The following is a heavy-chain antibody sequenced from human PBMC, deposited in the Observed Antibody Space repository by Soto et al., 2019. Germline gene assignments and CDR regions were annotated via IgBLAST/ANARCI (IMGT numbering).Heavy chain of an antibody. Sequence: ASVRVSCKASGYTFTGYYMHWVRQAPGQGLEWMGWINAGNGNTKYSQKFQGRVTITRDTSASTAYMELSSLRAEDTAVYYCARAFCTNGVCYYFFDYWGHGTLVTVSS. D-gene: IGHD2-8*01. CDR2: INAGNGNT. CDR1: GYTFTGYY. J-gene: IGHJ4*01. CDR3: ARAFCTNGVCYYFFDY. V-gene: IGHV1-3*01.